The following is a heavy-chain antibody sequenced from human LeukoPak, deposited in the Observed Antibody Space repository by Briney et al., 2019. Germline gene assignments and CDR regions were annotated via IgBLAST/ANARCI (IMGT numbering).Heavy chain of an antibody. Sequence: GGSLRLSCAASGFTFSSFAMSWVRQAPGKGLEWVSAISGSGGSTYCADSVKGRFTISRDNSKNTLHLQMNSLRAEDTAVYYCAKRGGLPPLDYYYYYMDVWGKGTTVTVSS. J-gene: IGHJ6*03. CDR3: AKRGGLPPLDYYYYYMDV. D-gene: IGHD2-21*02. CDR2: ISGSGGST. V-gene: IGHV3-23*01. CDR1: GFTFSSFA.